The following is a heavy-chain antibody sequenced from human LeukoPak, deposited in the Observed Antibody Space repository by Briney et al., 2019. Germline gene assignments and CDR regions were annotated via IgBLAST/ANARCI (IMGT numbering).Heavy chain of an antibody. J-gene: IGHJ2*01. D-gene: IGHD6-25*01. V-gene: IGHV4-59*08. CDR2: IYDSWST. CDR1: GGSICSYY. Sequence: PSETPSLTCTVSGGSICSYYWSWILQPPGKGLKCIGYIYDSWSTNYNPSLNSRVTISVDTSKNQFSLKLSCVTAADTAVYYCARQGGGFWYFDLWGRGTLVTVSS. CDR3: ARQGGGFWYFDL.